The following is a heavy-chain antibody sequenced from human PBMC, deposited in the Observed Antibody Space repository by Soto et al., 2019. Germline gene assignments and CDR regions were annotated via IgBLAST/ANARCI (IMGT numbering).Heavy chain of an antibody. Sequence: TLSLTWTVSGGSIRSYYWIFIRQPPGKGLEWIGYIYYSGSTNYNPSLKSRVTISVDTSKNQFSLKLSSVTAADTAVYYCARTGREGSDYWGQGTLVTVSS. CDR3: ARTGREGSDY. D-gene: IGHD1-26*01. CDR1: GGSIRSYY. V-gene: IGHV4-59*08. J-gene: IGHJ4*02. CDR2: IYYSGST.